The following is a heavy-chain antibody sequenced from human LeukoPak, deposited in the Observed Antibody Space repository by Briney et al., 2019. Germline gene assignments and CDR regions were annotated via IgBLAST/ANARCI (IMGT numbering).Heavy chain of an antibody. D-gene: IGHD3-10*01. CDR3: AREKFVWFGELLEPSGMDV. J-gene: IGHJ6*02. CDR2: IYYSGST. Sequence: SETLSLTCTVSGGSISSYSWSWIRQPPGKGLEWIGYIYYSGSTNYNPSLKSRVTISVDTSKNQLFLKLSSVTAADTAVYYCAREKFVWFGELLEPSGMDVWGQGTTVTVSS. CDR1: GGSISSYS. V-gene: IGHV4-59*01.